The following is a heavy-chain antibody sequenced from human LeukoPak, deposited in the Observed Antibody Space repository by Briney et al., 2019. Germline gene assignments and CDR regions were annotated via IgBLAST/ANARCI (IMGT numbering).Heavy chain of an antibody. J-gene: IGHJ4*02. CDR3: ARERAYGSGSYGY. D-gene: IGHD3-10*01. CDR1: GYTFTSYD. V-gene: IGHV1-2*02. Sequence: ASVKVSCKASGYTFTSYDINWVRQATGQGLEWMGWMNPNSGGTNYAQKFQGRVTMTRDTSISTAYMELSRLRSDDTAVYYCARERAYGSGSYGYWGQGTLVTVSS. CDR2: MNPNSGGT.